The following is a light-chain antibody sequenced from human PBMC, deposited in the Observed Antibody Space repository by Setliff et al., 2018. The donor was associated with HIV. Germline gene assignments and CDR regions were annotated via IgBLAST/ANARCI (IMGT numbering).Light chain of an antibody. V-gene: IGLV1-44*01. CDR1: DSNIGSNT. J-gene: IGLJ1*01. CDR3: SSYTSSSTPYV. CDR2: SID. Sequence: QSALTQPPSASGTPGQRVTISCSGSDSNIGSNTVNWYQQLAGTAPKFLIYSIDQRPSDVPDRFSGSKSGTSASLTISGLQAEDEADYYCSSYTSSSTPYVFGTGTKVTVL.